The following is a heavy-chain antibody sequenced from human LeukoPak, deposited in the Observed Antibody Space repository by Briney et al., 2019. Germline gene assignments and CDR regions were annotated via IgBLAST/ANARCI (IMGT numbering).Heavy chain of an antibody. J-gene: IGHJ4*02. CDR2: IWYDGGNK. Sequence: GGSLRLSCAASGFTFSSYGMHWVRQAPGKGLEWVAVIWYDGGNKYYADSVKGRFTISRDNSKNTLYLQMNSLRAEDTAVYYCAKGITFYYDSSGYSSDYWGQGTLVTVSS. D-gene: IGHD3-22*01. CDR1: GFTFSSYG. CDR3: AKGITFYYDSSGYSSDY. V-gene: IGHV3-33*06.